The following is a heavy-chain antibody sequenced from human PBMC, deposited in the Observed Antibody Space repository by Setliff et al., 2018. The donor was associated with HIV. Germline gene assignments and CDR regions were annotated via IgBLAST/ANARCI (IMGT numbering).Heavy chain of an antibody. J-gene: IGHJ6*03. V-gene: IGHV4-34*01. D-gene: IGHD3-3*01. CDR1: GGSFSDYF. Sequence: SETLSLTCAVYGGSFSDYFWSWIRQPPGKGLEWIGEINDSGTTKYIPSLKSRVSISIDTSKNQFSLRLSSVTGADTAVYFCARESGIKIFGSPVVYYYMDVWGKGTTVTVSS. CDR3: ARESGIKIFGSPVVYYYMDV. CDR2: INDSGTT.